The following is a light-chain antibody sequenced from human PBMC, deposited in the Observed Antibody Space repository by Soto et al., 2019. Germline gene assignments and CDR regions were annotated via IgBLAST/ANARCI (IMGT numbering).Light chain of an antibody. J-gene: IGLJ2*01. CDR3: SSYTSSSAVV. CDR2: DVS. Sequence: QSVLTQPASVSGSHGQSITISCTGTSSDVGGYNYVSWYQQHPGKAPKLMIYDVSNRPSGVSNRFSGSKSGNTASLTISGLQDEDEADYSCSSYTSSSAVVFGGGTKLTVL. V-gene: IGLV2-14*01. CDR1: SSDVGGYNY.